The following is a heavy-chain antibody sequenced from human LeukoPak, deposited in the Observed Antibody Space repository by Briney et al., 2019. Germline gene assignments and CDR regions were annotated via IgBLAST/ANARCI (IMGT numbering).Heavy chain of an antibody. Sequence: GGSLRLSCAASGFTFSSDWMSWVRQAPGKGLEGVANIKQDGSEKYYVDSVKGRFTISRDNAKNSLYLQMNSLRAEDTAVYYCARDCDYYDSSGYSDYWGQGTLVTVSS. CDR3: ARDCDYYDSSGYSDY. D-gene: IGHD3-22*01. V-gene: IGHV3-7*01. CDR2: IKQDGSEK. CDR1: GFTFSSDW. J-gene: IGHJ4*02.